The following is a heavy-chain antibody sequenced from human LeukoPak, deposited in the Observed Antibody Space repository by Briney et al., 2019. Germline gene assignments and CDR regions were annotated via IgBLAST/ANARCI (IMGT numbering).Heavy chain of an antibody. Sequence: PGGSLRLSCAASGFTLSNYAMHWVRQAPGKGLEWVAFISYDGRKKYYAGSVKGRFTISRDNSKNTLYLQMNSLRAEDTAVYYCARDQSFVVVTENAFDIWGQGTMVTVSS. CDR3: ARDQSFVVVTENAFDI. CDR2: ISYDGRKK. J-gene: IGHJ3*02. D-gene: IGHD2-21*02. CDR1: GFTLSNYA. V-gene: IGHV3-30*04.